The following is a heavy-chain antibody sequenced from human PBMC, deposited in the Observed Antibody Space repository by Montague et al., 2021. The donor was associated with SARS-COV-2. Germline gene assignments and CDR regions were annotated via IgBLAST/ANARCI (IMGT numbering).Heavy chain of an antibody. CDR2: IYYSGST. Sequence: SETLSLTCTVSGGSISSFYWSWIRQPPGKGLEWIGYIYYSGSTNYNPSLKSRVTMSVDTSKNQFSLKLNSVTAADTAVYYCARHYSATLAADYWGQGTLVTVSS. J-gene: IGHJ4*02. CDR1: GGSISSFY. D-gene: IGHD2-15*01. V-gene: IGHV4-59*08. CDR3: ARHYSATLAADY.